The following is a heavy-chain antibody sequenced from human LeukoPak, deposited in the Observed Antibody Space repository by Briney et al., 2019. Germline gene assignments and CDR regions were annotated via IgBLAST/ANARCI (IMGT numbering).Heavy chain of an antibody. V-gene: IGHV4-38-2*02. CDR2: IYHSGST. CDR3: ARGLFGVPNY. J-gene: IGHJ4*02. Sequence: SETLSLTCTVSGYSISSGYNWDWIRQPPGKGLEWIGSIYHSGSTYYNPSLKSRVTISVDTSKNQFSLKLSSVTAADTAVYYCARGLFGVPNYWGQGTLVTVSS. CDR1: GYSISSGYN. D-gene: IGHD3-10*02.